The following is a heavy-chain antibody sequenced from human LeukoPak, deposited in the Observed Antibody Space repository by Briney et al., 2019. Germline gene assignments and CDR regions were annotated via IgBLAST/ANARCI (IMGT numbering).Heavy chain of an antibody. CDR1: GFTFSNYG. CDR3: ARNYDSSGYYYVGVDY. Sequence: TGGSLRLSCAASGFTFSNYGMAWVRQAPGKGLEWVSYISSSSSTIYYADSVKGRFTISRDNAKNSLYLQMNSLRDEDTAVYYCARNYDSSGYYYVGVDYWGQGTLVTVSS. D-gene: IGHD3-22*01. CDR2: ISSSSSTI. V-gene: IGHV3-48*02. J-gene: IGHJ4*02.